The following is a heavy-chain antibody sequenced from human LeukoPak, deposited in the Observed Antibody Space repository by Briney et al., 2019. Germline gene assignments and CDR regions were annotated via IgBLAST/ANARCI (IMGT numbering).Heavy chain of an antibody. CDR3: ARGSIAAPGAFDI. CDR2: MNPNSGNT. D-gene: IGHD6-6*01. V-gene: IGHV1-8*03. CDR1: GYTFTSYD. Sequence: GASVKVSCKASGYTFTSYDINWVRQATGQGLEWMGWMNPNSGNTGYAQKFQGRVTITRNTSISTAYMELSSLRSEDTAVYYCARGSIAAPGAFDIWGQGTMVTVSS. J-gene: IGHJ3*02.